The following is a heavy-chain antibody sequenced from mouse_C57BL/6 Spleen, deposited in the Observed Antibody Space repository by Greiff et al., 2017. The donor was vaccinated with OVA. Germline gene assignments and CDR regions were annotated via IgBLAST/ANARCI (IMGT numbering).Heavy chain of an antibody. V-gene: IGHV5-16*01. Sequence: EVMLVESEGGLVQPGSSMKLSCTASGFTFSDYYMAWVRQVPEKGLEWVANINYDGSSTYYLDSLKSRFIISRDNAKNILYLQMSSLKSEDTATYYCARADYGYDYYAMDYWGQGTSVTVSS. D-gene: IGHD2-2*01. J-gene: IGHJ4*01. CDR3: ARADYGYDYYAMDY. CDR2: INYDGSST. CDR1: GFTFSDYY.